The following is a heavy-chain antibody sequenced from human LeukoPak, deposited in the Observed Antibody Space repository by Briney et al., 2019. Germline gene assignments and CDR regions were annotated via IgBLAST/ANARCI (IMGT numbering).Heavy chain of an antibody. Sequence: GGSLRLSCAASGFTFSDYDMSWLRQAPGKGLEWVSDISGDDQDKYYADSVKGRFTISRDNAKNSLYLQVKSLRADDTAVYYCARRAHYCSSTVCGYANLDYWGQGTLVTVSS. J-gene: IGHJ4*02. CDR2: ISGDDQDK. D-gene: IGHD2-2*01. V-gene: IGHV3-11*01. CDR3: ARRAHYCSSTVCGYANLDY. CDR1: GFTFSDYD.